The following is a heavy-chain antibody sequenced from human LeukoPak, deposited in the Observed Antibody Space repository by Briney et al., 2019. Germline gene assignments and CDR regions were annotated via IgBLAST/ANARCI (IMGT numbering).Heavy chain of an antibody. CDR1: GFTFSTYG. CDR3: AKDLHWGFDY. Sequence: GGSLRLSCAASGFTFSTYGMSWVRQAPGKGLEWVSAISGNGGTTYHADSVKGRFTISRDNSKSTLYLQMSSLRAEDTAVYYCAKDLHWGFDYWGQGTLVTVSS. J-gene: IGHJ4*02. D-gene: IGHD7-27*01. V-gene: IGHV3-23*01. CDR2: ISGNGGTT.